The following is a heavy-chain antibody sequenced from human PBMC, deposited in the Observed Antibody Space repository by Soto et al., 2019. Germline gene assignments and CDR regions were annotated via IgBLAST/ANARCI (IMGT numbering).Heavy chain of an antibody. CDR1: GGTFSGCY. CDR3: ARVPDH. V-gene: IGHV4-34*08. J-gene: IGHJ4*02. CDR2: INHSGST. D-gene: IGHD2-2*01. Sequence: SEPLSLTCSLYGGTFSGCYWTGMRHPTGTGLEWIGEINHSGSTNYNPSLKSRVTISVDTSKNQFSLKLSSVTAADTAVYYCARVPDHWGQGILVTVS.